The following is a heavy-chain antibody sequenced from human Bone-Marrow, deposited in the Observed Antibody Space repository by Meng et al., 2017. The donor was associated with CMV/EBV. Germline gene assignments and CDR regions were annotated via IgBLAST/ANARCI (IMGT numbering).Heavy chain of an antibody. Sequence: SETLSLTCAVYGGSFSGYYWSWIRQPPGKGLEWIGEINHSGSTNYNPSLKSRVTISVDTSKNQFSLKLSSVTAADTAVYYCAIATLIIAALRNWFDPWGQGTLVTVSS. CDR3: AIATLIIAALRNWFDP. CDR2: INHSGST. J-gene: IGHJ5*02. V-gene: IGHV4-34*01. CDR1: GGSFSGYY. D-gene: IGHD6-6*01.